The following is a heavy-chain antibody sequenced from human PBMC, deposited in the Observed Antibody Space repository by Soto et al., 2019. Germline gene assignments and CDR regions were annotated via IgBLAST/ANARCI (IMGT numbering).Heavy chain of an antibody. CDR2: IHYSGTT. Sequence: SETLSLTCAVSGGSVSSRDFYWSWIRQPPGKGLEWIGHIHYSGTTNYNPSLKSRVTISLDTSKNQLSLKLTSVTAADTALYYCARDHFVDYSHTPDWGQGTLVTVSS. V-gene: IGHV4-61*08. CDR1: GGSVSSRDFY. J-gene: IGHJ4*02. CDR3: ARDHFVDYSHTPD. D-gene: IGHD4-17*01.